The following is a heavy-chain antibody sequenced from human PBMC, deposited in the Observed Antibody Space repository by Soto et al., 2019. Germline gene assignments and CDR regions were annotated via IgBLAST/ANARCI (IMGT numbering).Heavy chain of an antibody. Sequence: ASVKVSCKASGYTFTGYYMHWVRQAPGQGLEWMGWINPNSGGTNYAQKFQGRVTMTRDTSISTAYMELSRLRSDDTAMYYCARGVGARQWLVGVWFGPWGQGTLVTVSS. D-gene: IGHD6-19*01. CDR2: INPNSGGT. V-gene: IGHV1-2*02. CDR1: GYTFTGYY. CDR3: ARGVGARQWLVGVWFGP. J-gene: IGHJ5*02.